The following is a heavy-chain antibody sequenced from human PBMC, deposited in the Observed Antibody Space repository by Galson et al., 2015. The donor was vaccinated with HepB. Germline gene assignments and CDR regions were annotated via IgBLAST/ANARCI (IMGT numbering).Heavy chain of an antibody. Sequence: SLRLSCAASGFTFSSYGMHWVRQAPGKGLEWVAVIWYDGSNKYYADSVKGRFTISRDNSKNTLYLQMNSLRAEDTAVYYCARDRGYYGSGIDYWGQGTLVTVSS. CDR3: ARDRGYYGSGIDY. J-gene: IGHJ4*02. V-gene: IGHV3-33*08. D-gene: IGHD3-10*01. CDR1: GFTFSSYG. CDR2: IWYDGSNK.